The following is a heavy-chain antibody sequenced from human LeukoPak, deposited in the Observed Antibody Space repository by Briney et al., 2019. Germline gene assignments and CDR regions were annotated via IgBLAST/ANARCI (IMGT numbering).Heavy chain of an antibody. V-gene: IGHV3-9*01. D-gene: IGHD3-10*01. Sequence: GGSLRLSCAASGFTFDDYAMHWVRQAPGKGLEWVSGISWNSGSIGYADSVKGRFTISRDNAKNSLYLQVNSLRAEDTALHYCAKDRGLRGAIDYWGQGTLVTVSS. J-gene: IGHJ4*02. CDR3: AKDRGLRGAIDY. CDR1: GFTFDDYA. CDR2: ISWNSGSI.